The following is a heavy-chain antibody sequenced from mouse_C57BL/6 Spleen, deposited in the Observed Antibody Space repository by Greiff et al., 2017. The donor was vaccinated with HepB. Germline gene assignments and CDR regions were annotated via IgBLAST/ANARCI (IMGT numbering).Heavy chain of an antibody. CDR1: GYTFTSYW. Sequence: VQLQQPGAELVKPGASVKMSCKASGYTFTSYWITWVKQRPGQGLEWIGDIYPGSGSTNYNEKFKSKATLTVDTSSSTAYMQLSSLTSEDSAVYYCAINYGSSYRGFDDWGQGTTLTVSS. V-gene: IGHV1-55*01. CDR3: AINYGSSYRGFDD. D-gene: IGHD1-1*01. J-gene: IGHJ2*01. CDR2: IYPGSGST.